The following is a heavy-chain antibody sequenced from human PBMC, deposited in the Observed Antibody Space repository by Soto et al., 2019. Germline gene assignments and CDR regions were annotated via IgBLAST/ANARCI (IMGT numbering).Heavy chain of an antibody. CDR2: IIPIFDTA. D-gene: IGHD3-10*01. CDR1: GGTFSSYA. CDR3: ARFGGSGSYLVPGVGWFDP. J-gene: IGHJ5*02. V-gene: IGHV1-69*06. Sequence: QVQLVQSGAEVKKPGSSVKVSCKASGGTFSSYAISWVRQAPGQGLEWMGGIIPIFDTANYVQKFQGRVTITADKSTSKAYMELSSLRHEDTAVYYCARFGGSGSYLVPGVGWFDPWGQGTLVTVSS.